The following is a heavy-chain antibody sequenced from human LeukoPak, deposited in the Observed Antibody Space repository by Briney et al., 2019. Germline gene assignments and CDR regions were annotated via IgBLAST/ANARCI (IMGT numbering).Heavy chain of an antibody. V-gene: IGHV3-48*01. J-gene: IGHJ6*02. D-gene: IGHD5-18*01. CDR1: GFSFSTYA. CDR3: AKDPSGDSFGSYGMDV. CDR2: IGSSGDSI. Sequence: GGSLRLSCAASGFSFSTYAMNCVRQAPGKGLEWVAYIGSSGDSIYYADSVKGRFTISRDNSKNTLYLQMNSRRPEDTAVYYCAKDPSGDSFGSYGMDVWGQGTTVTVSS.